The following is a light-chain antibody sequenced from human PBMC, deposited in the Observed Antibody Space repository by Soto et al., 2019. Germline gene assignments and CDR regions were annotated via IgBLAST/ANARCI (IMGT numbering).Light chain of an antibody. CDR1: QIISTDS. CDR3: QHNS. J-gene: IGKJ2*01. Sequence: EIVLTQSPGTLSLSPGERATLSCRASQIISTDSLAWYQHKPGQAPRLLIYATSSRATGIPDRFSGSGSGTDFTLTISRLEPEDFAVYYSQHNSFGQGTRLEIK. V-gene: IGKV3-20*01. CDR2: ATS.